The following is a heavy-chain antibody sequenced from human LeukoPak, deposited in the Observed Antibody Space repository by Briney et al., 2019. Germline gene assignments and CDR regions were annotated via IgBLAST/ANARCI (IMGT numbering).Heavy chain of an antibody. D-gene: IGHD3-22*01. V-gene: IGHV4-39*07. CDR3: ARAAWSITMIVAGGSGAFDI. Sequence: SETLSLTCTVAAGSISSSSSYWGWLREPPGKGLEWIGRIYYSGSTYYNPSLKSRVTISVDTSKNQFSLKLSSVTAADTAVYYCARAAWSITMIVAGGSGAFDIWGQGTMVSVSS. J-gene: IGHJ3*02. CDR2: IYYSGST. CDR1: AGSISSSSSY.